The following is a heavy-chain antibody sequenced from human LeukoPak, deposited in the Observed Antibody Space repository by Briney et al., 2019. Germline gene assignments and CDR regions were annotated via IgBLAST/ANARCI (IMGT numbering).Heavy chain of an antibody. V-gene: IGHV3-48*03. D-gene: IGHD4-23*01. J-gene: IGHJ4*02. CDR2: ISSSGSTI. CDR1: GFTFSSYE. Sequence: GGSLRLSCAASGFTFSSYEMNWVRQAPGKGLEWVSYISSSGSTIYSADSVKGRFTISRDNAKNSLYLQMNSLRAEDTAVYYCGTVDYGGNSDYWGQGTLVTVSS. CDR3: GTVDYGGNSDY.